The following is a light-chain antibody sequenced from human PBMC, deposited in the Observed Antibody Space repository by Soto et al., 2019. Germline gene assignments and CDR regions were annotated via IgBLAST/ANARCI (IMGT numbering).Light chain of an antibody. CDR1: QSISSN. CDR2: GAS. V-gene: IGKV3D-15*01. Sequence: EIKLAQSPATLSVSPKERATLSCMASQSISSNLAWYQQKPGQAPRLLIYGASNRATGIPDRFSGSGSGTDFTLTISSLQPEDFATYYCQQSYSTPITVGQGTRLEIK. J-gene: IGKJ5*01. CDR3: QQSYSTPIT.